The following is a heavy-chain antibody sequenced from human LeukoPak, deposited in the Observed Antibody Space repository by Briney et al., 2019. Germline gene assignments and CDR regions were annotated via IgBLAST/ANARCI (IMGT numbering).Heavy chain of an antibody. CDR3: ASRPDYGGKGIDWYFDL. J-gene: IGHJ2*01. V-gene: IGHV3-21*01. CDR2: ISSSSSYI. Sequence: GGSLRLSCAASGFIFSSYSMNWVRQAPGKGLEWVSSISSSSSYIYYADSVKGRFTISRDNAKNSLYLQMNSLRAEDTAVYHCASRPDYGGKGIDWYFDLWGRGTLVTVSS. D-gene: IGHD4-23*01. CDR1: GFIFSSYS.